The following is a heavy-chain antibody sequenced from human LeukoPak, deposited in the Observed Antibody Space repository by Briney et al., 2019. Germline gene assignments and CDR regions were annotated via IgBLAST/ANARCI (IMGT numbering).Heavy chain of an antibody. D-gene: IGHD4-11*01. Sequence: PSETLSLTCTVSGGSISSSSYYWGWIRQPPGKGPEWIGSIYYSGSTYYNPSLKSRVTISVDTSKNQFSLKLSSVTAADTAVYYCARGLGDSNYRYYYYYYYMDVWGKGTTVTVSS. CDR3: ARGLGDSNYRYYYYYYYMDV. CDR2: IYYSGST. CDR1: GGSISSSSYY. J-gene: IGHJ6*03. V-gene: IGHV4-39*07.